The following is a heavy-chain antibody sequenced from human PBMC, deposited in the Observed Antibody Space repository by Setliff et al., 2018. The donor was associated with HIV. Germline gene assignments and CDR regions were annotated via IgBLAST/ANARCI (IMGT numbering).Heavy chain of an antibody. CDR2: ISGSGIGS. Sequence: GGSLRLSCAASEFTFSRYAMTWVRQAPGKGLEWVSAISGSGIGSYYPDSVKGRFTISRYNSKNTMFLQMNSLRVEDTAIYYCAKMHTAMDPDTFDIWGQGTMVTVSS. J-gene: IGHJ3*02. D-gene: IGHD5-18*01. CDR1: EFTFSRYA. CDR3: AKMHTAMDPDTFDI. V-gene: IGHV3-23*01.